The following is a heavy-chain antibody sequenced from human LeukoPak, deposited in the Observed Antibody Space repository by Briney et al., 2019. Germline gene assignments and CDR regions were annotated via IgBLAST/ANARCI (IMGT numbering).Heavy chain of an antibody. V-gene: IGHV4-34*01. CDR2: INHSGST. Sequence: PSETLSLTCAVYGGSFSGYYWSWIRQPPGKGLEWIGEINHSGSTNYNPSLKSRVTISVDTSKNQFSLQLNSVTPEDTAVYYCARVWFGDQMGWFDPWGQGTLVTVSS. CDR1: GGSFSGYY. D-gene: IGHD3-10*01. CDR3: ARVWFGDQMGWFDP. J-gene: IGHJ5*02.